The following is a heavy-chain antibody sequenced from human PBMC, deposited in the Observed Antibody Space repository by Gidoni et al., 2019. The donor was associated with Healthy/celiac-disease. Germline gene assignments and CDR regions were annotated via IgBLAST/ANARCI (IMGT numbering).Heavy chain of an antibody. Sequence: QVHLQESGPGLVKPSQTLSLPCTFSGGSISRGSSYWRWIRQHPGKGLEWIGYIYYSGSTSYNPSLKCRVTISVDTSKNQFSLKLSSVTAADTAVYYCARVKGGSGSYYKGPYYYGMDVWGQGTTVTVSS. CDR2: IYYSGST. D-gene: IGHD3-10*01. CDR3: ARVKGGSGSYYKGPYYYGMDV. J-gene: IGHJ6*02. V-gene: IGHV4-31*03. CDR1: GGSISRGSSY.